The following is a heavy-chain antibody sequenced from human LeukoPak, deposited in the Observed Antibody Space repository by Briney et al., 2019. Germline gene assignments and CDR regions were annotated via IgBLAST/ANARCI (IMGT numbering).Heavy chain of an antibody. CDR3: ARVRGSYHFDF. J-gene: IGHJ4*02. CDR1: GFTFSGYS. Sequence: GGSLRLSCAASGFTFSGYSMNWVRQAPGKGLEWVSYITSSSSAIYYADSVKGRFTISRDNARNSLYLQMNSLRAEDTAVYYCARVRGSYHFDFWGQGTLVTVSS. D-gene: IGHD1-26*01. V-gene: IGHV3-48*01. CDR2: ITSSSSAI.